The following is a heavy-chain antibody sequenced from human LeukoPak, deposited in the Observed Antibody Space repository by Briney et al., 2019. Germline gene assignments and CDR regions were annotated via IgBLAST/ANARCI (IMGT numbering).Heavy chain of an antibody. J-gene: IGHJ4*02. V-gene: IGHV1-2*02. CDR3: ARGIHSGDSGPYYFDY. D-gene: IGHD1-26*01. Sequence: ASVKVSCKASGYTFTDYYMHWVRQAPGQGLEWMGWINPNSGGTNYAQKFQGRVTMTRDTSISTAYMELSRLSSDDTAVYYCARGIHSGDSGPYYFDYWGQGTLVTVSS. CDR2: INPNSGGT. CDR1: GYTFTDYY.